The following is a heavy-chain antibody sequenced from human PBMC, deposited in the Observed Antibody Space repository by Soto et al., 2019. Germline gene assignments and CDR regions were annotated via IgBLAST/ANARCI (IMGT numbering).Heavy chain of an antibody. D-gene: IGHD6-13*01. CDR2: IIPVFGTG. Sequence: GASLKVSCEVSGGTFSSYFINWVRQAPGQGLEWVGGIIPVFGTGSYAEKFQGRVTITADESTSTAYMELSRLRSDDTAVYYCARETPSAAAAYYYYGLDVWGQGTTVTVSS. J-gene: IGHJ6*02. CDR3: ARETPSAAAAYYYYGLDV. CDR1: GGTFSSYF. V-gene: IGHV1-69*01.